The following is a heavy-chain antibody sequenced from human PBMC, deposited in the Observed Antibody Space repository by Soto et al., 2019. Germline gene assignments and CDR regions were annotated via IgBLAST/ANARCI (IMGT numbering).Heavy chain of an antibody. CDR1: GCTLRNYA. J-gene: IGHJ4*02. D-gene: IGHD2-2*01. Sequence: EVQLLESGGGLVQPGGSLRLSCAASGCTLRNYAMSWARQAPGKGLGWVSAISGSGGTTHYADSVKGRFTISRDNSKNRLYLQMNSLRVEDTAVYYCAKDRSSTSCYAFDYWGQGSLVTVSS. V-gene: IGHV3-23*01. CDR3: AKDRSSTSCYAFDY. CDR2: ISGSGGTT.